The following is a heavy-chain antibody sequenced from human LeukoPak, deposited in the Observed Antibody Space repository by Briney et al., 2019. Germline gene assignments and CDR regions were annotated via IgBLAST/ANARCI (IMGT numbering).Heavy chain of an antibody. CDR1: GFTVSSNY. CDR2: IYSGGST. CDR3: AREPPYYDFWSGSGYYYYYYGMDV. V-gene: IGHV3-66*01. Sequence: GGSLRLSCAASGFTVSSNYMSWVRQAPGKGLEWVSVIYSGGSTYYADSVKGRFTISRDNSKNTLYLQMNSLRAEDTAVYYCAREPPYYDFWSGSGYYYYYYGMDVWGQGTTVTVSS. D-gene: IGHD3-3*01. J-gene: IGHJ6*02.